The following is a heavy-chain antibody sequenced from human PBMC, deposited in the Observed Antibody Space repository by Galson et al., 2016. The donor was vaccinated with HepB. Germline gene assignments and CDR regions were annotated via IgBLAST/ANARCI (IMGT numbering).Heavy chain of an antibody. CDR3: ARDQS. J-gene: IGHJ4*02. CDR2: IKQDGSVG. CDR1: GFTFRDYR. V-gene: IGHV3-7*03. Sequence: SLRLSCAASGFTFRDYRLSWARQAPGTGLEWVAGIKQDGSVGYYVDSVKGRFTISRDNDNNSLYLQMNSLRVEDTAVYYCARDQSWGPGTLVTVS.